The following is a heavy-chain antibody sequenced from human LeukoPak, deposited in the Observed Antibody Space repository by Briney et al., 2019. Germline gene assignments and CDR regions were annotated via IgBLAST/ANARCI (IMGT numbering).Heavy chain of an antibody. CDR1: GFTFGDYA. D-gene: IGHD2-2*01. CDR2: INWNGGST. CDR3: ARHYCSSTSCHRPYYYYYMDV. J-gene: IGHJ6*03. Sequence: GGSLRLSCTASGFTFGDYAMSWVRQAPGKGLEWVSGINWNGGSTGYADSVKGRFTISRDNAKNSLYLQMNSLRAEDTALYYCARHYCSSTSCHRPYYYYYMDVWGKGTTVTISS. V-gene: IGHV3-20*04.